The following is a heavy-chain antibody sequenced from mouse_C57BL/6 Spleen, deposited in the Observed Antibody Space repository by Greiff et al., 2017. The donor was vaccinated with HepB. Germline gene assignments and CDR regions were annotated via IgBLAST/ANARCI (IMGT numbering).Heavy chain of an antibody. CDR3: AREGGYYPAWFAY. D-gene: IGHD2-3*01. CDR1: GFTFSDYG. CDR2: ISSGSSTI. J-gene: IGHJ3*01. Sequence: EVKLQESGGGLVKPGGSLKLSCAASGFTFSDYGMHWVRQAPEKGLEWVAYISSGSSTIYYADTVKGRFTISRDNAKNTLFLQMTSLRSEDTAMYYCAREGGYYPAWFAYWGQGTLVTVSA. V-gene: IGHV5-17*01.